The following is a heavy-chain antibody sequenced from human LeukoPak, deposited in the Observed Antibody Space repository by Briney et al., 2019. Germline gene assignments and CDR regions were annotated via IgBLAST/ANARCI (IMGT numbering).Heavy chain of an antibody. CDR1: GGSISSSSYY. D-gene: IGHD2/OR15-2a*01. V-gene: IGHV4-39*02. CDR2: IYYSRST. J-gene: IGHJ4*02. CDR3: ARDRIGIVGTFDY. Sequence: PSETLSLTCTVSGGSISSSSYYWGWIRQPPGKGLEWIGSIYYSRSTYYNPSLKSRVTISVDTSKNQFSLKLSSVTAADTAVYYCARDRIGIVGTFDYWGQGTLVTVSS.